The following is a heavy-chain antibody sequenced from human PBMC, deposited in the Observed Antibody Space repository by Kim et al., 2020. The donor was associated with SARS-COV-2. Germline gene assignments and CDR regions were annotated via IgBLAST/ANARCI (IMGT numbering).Heavy chain of an antibody. V-gene: IGHV3-30-3*01. CDR3: ASPVSGSYLCCFDP. CDR2: ISYDGSNK. J-gene: IGHJ5*02. Sequence: GGSLRLSCAASGFTFSSYAMHWVRQAPGKGLEWVAVISYDGSNKYYADSVKGRFTISRDNSKNTLYLQMNSLRAEDTAVYYCASPVSGSYLCCFDPWGQGTVVTVST. D-gene: IGHD1-26*01. CDR1: GFTFSSYA.